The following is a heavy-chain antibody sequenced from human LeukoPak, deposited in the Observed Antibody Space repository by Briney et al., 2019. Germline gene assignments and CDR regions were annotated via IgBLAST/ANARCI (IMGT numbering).Heavy chain of an antibody. CDR1: GFTFDDYA. J-gene: IGHJ6*02. V-gene: IGHV3-9*01. D-gene: IGHD3-22*01. CDR3: AKDLSSAITSALVLDV. Sequence: GGSLRPSCAASGFTFDDYAMHWVRQAPGKGLEWVSGITWNRDNIGYGDSVKGRFTISRDNVKNVLYLQMTSLRPEDTALYYCAKDLSSAITSALVLDVWGQGTTAIVSS. CDR2: ITWNRDNI.